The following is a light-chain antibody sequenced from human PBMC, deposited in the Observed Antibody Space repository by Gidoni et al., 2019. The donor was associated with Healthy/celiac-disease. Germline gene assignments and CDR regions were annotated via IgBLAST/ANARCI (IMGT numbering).Light chain of an antibody. J-gene: IGLJ3*02. CDR2: EDS. CDR3: YSADSSGNHRV. V-gene: IGLV3-10*01. CDR1: AVPKKY. Sequence: SYELPHPPSLSVSPGQTARITCPGDAVPKKYAYWYQQKSGQAPVLVIYEDSKRPPGIPERFCGSSSGTMATLTIRGAEVEDEADYCCYSADSSGNHRVFGGGTKLTVL.